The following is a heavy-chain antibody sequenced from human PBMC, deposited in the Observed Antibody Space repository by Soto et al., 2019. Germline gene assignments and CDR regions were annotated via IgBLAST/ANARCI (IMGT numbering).Heavy chain of an antibody. CDR3: ARQRTSVVAQAYFDV. V-gene: IGHV4-39*01. CDR2: IYYSGNT. CDR1: GDSISSRSYY. D-gene: IGHD2-21*01. J-gene: IGHJ4*02. Sequence: SETLSLTCTVTGDSISSRSYYWGWIRQPPGKGLEWIGSIYYSGNTYNNPSLRSRVTMSIDTSKDQFSLKLKSVTAADTDLYFCARQRTSVVAQAYFDVWGTGSLVKVSS.